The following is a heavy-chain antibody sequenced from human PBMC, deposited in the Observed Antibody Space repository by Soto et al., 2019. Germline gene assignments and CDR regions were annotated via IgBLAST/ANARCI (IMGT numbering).Heavy chain of an antibody. J-gene: IGHJ4*02. CDR1: GYTFTGYY. CDR3: ARAGGRWGMAAPTKQYYFDY. CDR2: INPNSGGT. V-gene: IGHV1-2*04. Sequence: QVQLVQSGAEVKKPGASVKVSCKASGYTFTGYYMHWVRQAPGQGLAWMGWINPNSGGTNYALQFQGWVAMTRDTSICTAYMELSRLSSDDTAVYYCARAGGRWGMAAPTKQYYFDYWGQGTLVTVSS. D-gene: IGHD6-13*01.